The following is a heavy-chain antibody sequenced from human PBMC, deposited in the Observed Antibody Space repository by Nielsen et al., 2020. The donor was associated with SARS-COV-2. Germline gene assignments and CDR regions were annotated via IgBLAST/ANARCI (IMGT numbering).Heavy chain of an antibody. CDR3: ARGHHCTNGVCHLYYFDY. V-gene: IGHV1-8*01. CDR2: MNPNSGNT. CDR1: GYTFTSYD. Sequence: ASVKVSCKASGYTFTSYDINWVRQATGQGLEWMGWMNPNSGNTGYAQKFQGRVTMTRNTSISTAYMELSSLRSEDTAVYYCARGHHCTNGVCHLYYFDYWGQGTLVTVSS. D-gene: IGHD2-8*01. J-gene: IGHJ4*02.